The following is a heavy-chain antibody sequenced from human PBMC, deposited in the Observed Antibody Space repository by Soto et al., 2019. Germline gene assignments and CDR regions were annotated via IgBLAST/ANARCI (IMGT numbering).Heavy chain of an antibody. CDR1: GDSISSGDYY. V-gene: IGHV4-30-4*01. J-gene: IGHJ6*02. CDR3: ARALTVESYPIYSYYGMDV. D-gene: IGHD3-10*01. Sequence: PSETLSLTCTVSGDSISSGDYYWSWVRQSPGKGLEWIGCIYYSGTTYYNPSLESRLTMSVDTSKNQFSLRLSSVTAADTAMYYCARALTVESYPIYSYYGMDVWGQGTTVTVSS. CDR2: IYYSGTT.